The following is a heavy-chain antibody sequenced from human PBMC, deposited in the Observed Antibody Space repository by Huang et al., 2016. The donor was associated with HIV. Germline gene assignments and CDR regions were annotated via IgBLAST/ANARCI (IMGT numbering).Heavy chain of an antibody. D-gene: IGHD3-16*01. Sequence: QVRLHQWVTGLLRPSETLSLTCAVYGGPLSGHYWSWVRLPPGGSLEWLGEVNHRGSANYNPSLNSRLSRSIDTSKKQCSLKLGAVTAADTALYYCARSLMGEDHFDSWGQGTLVTVSS. CDR3: ARSLMGEDHFDS. CDR1: GGPLSGHY. J-gene: IGHJ3*02. CDR2: VNHRGSA. V-gene: IGHV4-34*01.